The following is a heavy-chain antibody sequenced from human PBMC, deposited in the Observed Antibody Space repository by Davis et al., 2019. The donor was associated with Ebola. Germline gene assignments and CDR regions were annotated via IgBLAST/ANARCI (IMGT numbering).Heavy chain of an antibody. CDR3: TRDQLGYTYGWESWFDP. D-gene: IGHD5-18*01. CDR1: GFTFSSYG. Sequence: GESLKISCAASGFTFSSYGMHWVRQAPGKGLEWVAVISYDGSNKYYADSVKGRFTISRDNSKNTLYLQMNSLRVDDTAMYFCTRDQLGYTYGWESWFDPWGQGTLVTVSS. J-gene: IGHJ5*02. V-gene: IGHV3-30*03. CDR2: ISYDGSNK.